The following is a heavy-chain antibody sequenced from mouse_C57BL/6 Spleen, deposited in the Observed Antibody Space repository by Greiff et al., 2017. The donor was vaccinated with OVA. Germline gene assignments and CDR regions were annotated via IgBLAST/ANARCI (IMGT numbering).Heavy chain of an antibody. J-gene: IGHJ3*01. V-gene: IGHV14-4*01. Sequence: EVKLMESGAELVRPGASVKLSCTASGFNIKDDYMHWVKQRPEQGLEWIGWIDPENGDTEYASKFQGKATITADTSSNTAYLQLSSLTSEDTAVYYCTRDDYDAWFAYWGQGTLVTVSA. CDR1: GFNIKDDY. CDR3: TRDDYDAWFAY. D-gene: IGHD2-4*01. CDR2: IDPENGDT.